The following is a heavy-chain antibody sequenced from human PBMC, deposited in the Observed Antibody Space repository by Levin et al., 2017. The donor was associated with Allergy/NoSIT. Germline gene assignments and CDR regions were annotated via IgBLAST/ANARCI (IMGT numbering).Heavy chain of an antibody. CDR2: IGGSHPGT. D-gene: IGHD6-13*01. J-gene: IGHJ4*02. Sequence: GGSLRLSCAGSGFPFNTYGMSWVRQAPGKGLEWVSAIGGSHPGTYYADSVKGRFTISRDTSKNTLFLHMTSLRAEDTAIYYCAAPIEAGGGWYFFDYWGQGTVVTVSS. CDR3: AAPIEAGGGWYFFDY. V-gene: IGHV3-23*01. CDR1: GFPFNTYG.